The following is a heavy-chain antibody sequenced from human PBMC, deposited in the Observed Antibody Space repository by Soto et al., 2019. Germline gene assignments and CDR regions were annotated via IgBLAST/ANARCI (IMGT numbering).Heavy chain of an antibody. CDR1: GYTFTSYG. D-gene: IGHD3-10*01. Sequence: QVQLVQSGAEVKKPGASVKVSCKASGYTFTSYGISWVRQAPGQGLEWMGWISAYNGNTNYAQKLQGRGTMTTDTSTSTAYMELRSLRSDDTAVYYCARAGVYYYGSGSYYNFWFDPWGQGTLVTVSS. J-gene: IGHJ5*02. CDR2: ISAYNGNT. CDR3: ARAGVYYYGSGSYYNFWFDP. V-gene: IGHV1-18*01.